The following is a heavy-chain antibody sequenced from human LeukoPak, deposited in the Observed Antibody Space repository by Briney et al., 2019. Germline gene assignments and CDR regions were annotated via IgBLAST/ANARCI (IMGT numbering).Heavy chain of an antibody. CDR3: ATAAVQSYYYYMDV. D-gene: IGHD6-13*01. V-gene: IGHV3-23*01. CDR1: GFTFSSYA. J-gene: IGHJ6*03. Sequence: PGGSLRLSCAASGFTFSSYAMSWVRQAPGKGLEWVSAISGSGGSTYYADSVKGRFTISRDNSKNTLYLQMNSLRAEDTAVYYCATAAVQSYYYYMDVWGKGTTVTVSS. CDR2: ISGSGGST.